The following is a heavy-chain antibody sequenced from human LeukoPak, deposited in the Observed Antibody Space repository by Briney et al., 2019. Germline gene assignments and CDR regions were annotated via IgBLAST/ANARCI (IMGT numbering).Heavy chain of an antibody. Sequence: ASVKVSCKASGYTFTSYYMHWVRQAPGQGLEWMGWINPNSGGTNYAQKFQGRVTMTRDTSISTAYMELSRLRSDDTAVYYCARDQSRAYYYDSSGYYSEPWGQGTLVTVSS. J-gene: IGHJ4*02. CDR2: INPNSGGT. D-gene: IGHD3-22*01. V-gene: IGHV1-2*02. CDR1: GYTFTSYY. CDR3: ARDQSRAYYYDSSGYYSEP.